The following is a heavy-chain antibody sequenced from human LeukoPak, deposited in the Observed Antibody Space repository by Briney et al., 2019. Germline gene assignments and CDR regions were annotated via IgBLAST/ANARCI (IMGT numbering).Heavy chain of an antibody. D-gene: IGHD4-17*01. Sequence: GGSLRLSCAASGFTFSSYAMHWVRQAPGKGLEWVAVISYDGSNKYYADSVKGRFTISRDNSKNTLYLQMNSLRAEDTAVYYCARDSDYGDNPYNWFDPWGQGTLVTVPS. CDR3: ARDSDYGDNPYNWFDP. CDR2: ISYDGSNK. V-gene: IGHV3-30*04. CDR1: GFTFSSYA. J-gene: IGHJ5*02.